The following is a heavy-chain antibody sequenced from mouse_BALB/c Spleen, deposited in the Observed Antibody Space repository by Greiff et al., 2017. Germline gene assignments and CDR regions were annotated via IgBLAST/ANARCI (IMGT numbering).Heavy chain of an antibody. CDR1: GFSLTSYG. CDR3: ARLHYYGYDYAMDY. J-gene: IGHJ4*01. CDR2: IWSGGST. D-gene: IGHD1-2*01. Sequence: QVQLKQSGPGLVQPSQSLSITCTVSGFSLTSYGVHWVRQSPGKGLEWLGVIWSGGSTDYNAAFISRLSISKDNSKSQVFFKMNSLQANDTAIYYCARLHYYGYDYAMDYWGQGTSVTVSS. V-gene: IGHV2-2*02.